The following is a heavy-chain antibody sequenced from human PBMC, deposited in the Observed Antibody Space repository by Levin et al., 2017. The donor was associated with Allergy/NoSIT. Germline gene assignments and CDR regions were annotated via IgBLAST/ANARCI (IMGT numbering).Heavy chain of an antibody. D-gene: IGHD4-17*01. Sequence: LSLTCAASGFTFNDAWMSWVRRAPGTGLEWVGHIKTKPYGEATEYAAPVKGRFTISRDDSKNIVYLQMNSLKTEDTAVYYCSAGLRYSDMDVWGQGTTVTVSS. V-gene: IGHV3-15*01. CDR2: IKTKPYGEAT. CDR3: SAGLRYSDMDV. CDR1: GFTFNDAW. J-gene: IGHJ6*02.